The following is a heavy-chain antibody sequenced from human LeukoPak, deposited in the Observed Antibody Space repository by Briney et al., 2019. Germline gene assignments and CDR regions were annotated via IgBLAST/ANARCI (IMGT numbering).Heavy chain of an antibody. CDR3: ARGDFGVDTAFDY. V-gene: IGHV4-61*02. Sequence: PSQTLSLTCTVSGGSISSGSYYWSWIRQPAGKGLEWIGRIYTSGSTNYNPSLKSRVTISVDTSKNQFSLKLSSVTAADTAVYYCARGDFGVDTAFDYRGQGTLVTVSS. CDR2: IYTSGST. D-gene: IGHD5-18*01. J-gene: IGHJ4*02. CDR1: GGSISSGSYY.